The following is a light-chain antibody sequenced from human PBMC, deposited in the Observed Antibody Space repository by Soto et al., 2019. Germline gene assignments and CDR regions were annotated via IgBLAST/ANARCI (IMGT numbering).Light chain of an antibody. CDR3: AAWDDTLNGVV. J-gene: IGLJ2*01. CDR1: SSNIGSNP. V-gene: IGLV1-44*01. Sequence: QPVLTQPPSASGTPGQRVTISCSGSSSNIGSNPVNWYQQFPGAAPKLLIYHGSQRPSGVSGRFSGSKSGTSASLAIGGLQSEDEADYFCAAWDDTLNGVVFGGGTKVTVL. CDR2: HGS.